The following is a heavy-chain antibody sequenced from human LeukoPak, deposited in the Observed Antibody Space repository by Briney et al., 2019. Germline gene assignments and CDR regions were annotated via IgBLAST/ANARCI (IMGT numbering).Heavy chain of an antibody. D-gene: IGHD3/OR15-3a*01. Sequence: SETLSLTCTVSGGSISSYYWSWIRQPPGKGLEWIGYMSYTGSGSTSYNPSLKSRVTISADTSKNQLSLNLSSVTAADTAVYFCASHLWTKGFDPWGQGTLVTVSS. CDR2: MSYTGSGST. V-gene: IGHV4-59*08. CDR3: ASHLWTKGFDP. J-gene: IGHJ5*02. CDR1: GGSISSYY.